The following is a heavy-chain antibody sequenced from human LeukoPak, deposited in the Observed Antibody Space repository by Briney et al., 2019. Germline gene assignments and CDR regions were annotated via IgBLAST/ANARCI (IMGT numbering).Heavy chain of an antibody. J-gene: IGHJ4*02. CDR2: IYYSGST. V-gene: IGHV4-39*07. CDR1: GGSISSSSYY. Sequence: SETLSLTCTVSGGSISSSSYYWGWIRQPPGKGLEWIGSIYYSGSTYYNPSLKSRVTISVDTSKSQFSLKLSSLTAADTAVYYCARGRDLSYWGQGTLVTVSS. D-gene: IGHD2-21*01. CDR3: ARGRDLSY.